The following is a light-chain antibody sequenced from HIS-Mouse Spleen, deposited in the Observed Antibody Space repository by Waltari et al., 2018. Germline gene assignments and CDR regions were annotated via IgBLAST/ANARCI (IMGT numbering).Light chain of an antibody. V-gene: IGLV3-25*03. Sequence: SYELTQPPSVSVSPGQTARITCSGDALPKQYAYWYQQKPGQAPVLVIYKDSERPSGIPGRFSGYSSGTTVTLTISGVQAEDEADYYCQSADSSGTYSVVFGGGTKLTVL. CDR1: ALPKQY. CDR3: QSADSSGTYSVV. CDR2: KDS. J-gene: IGLJ2*01.